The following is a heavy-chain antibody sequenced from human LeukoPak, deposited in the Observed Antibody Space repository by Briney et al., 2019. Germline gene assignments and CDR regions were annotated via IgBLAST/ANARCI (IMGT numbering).Heavy chain of an antibody. V-gene: IGHV3-7*01. J-gene: IGHJ4*02. CDR2: IKQDGSEK. CDR1: GFTFSSYW. Sequence: GGSLRLSCAGSGFTFSSYWMSWVRQAPGKGLEWVANIKQDGSEKYYVDSVKGRFTSSRYNAKDSLYLQMNSLRAEDTAVYYCARYNGYDDEGEYFDYWGQGTLVTVSS. CDR3: ARYNGYDDEGEYFDY. D-gene: IGHD5-12*01.